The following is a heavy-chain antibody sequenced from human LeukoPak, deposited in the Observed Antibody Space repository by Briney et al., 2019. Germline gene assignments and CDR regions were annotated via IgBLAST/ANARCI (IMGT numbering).Heavy chain of an antibody. D-gene: IGHD3-10*01. V-gene: IGHV3-23*01. CDR1: GFTFSSYA. J-gene: IGHJ4*02. CDR2: ISGSGGST. CDR3: AKGNDGSGSYYLFDN. Sequence: GGSLRLSCAASGFTFSSYAMSWVRQAPGKGLEWVSAISGSGGSTYYADPVKGRFTISRDNSKNTLYLQMNSLRAEDTAVYYCAKGNDGSGSYYLFDNWGQGTLVTVSS.